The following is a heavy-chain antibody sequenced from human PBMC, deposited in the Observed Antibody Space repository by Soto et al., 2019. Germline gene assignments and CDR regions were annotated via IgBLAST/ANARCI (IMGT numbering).Heavy chain of an antibody. CDR1: GFTFSSYS. J-gene: IGHJ6*02. CDR2: ISSSSSYI. V-gene: IGHV3-21*01. D-gene: IGHD3-10*01. CDR3: ARRGYYYGSGSHRAGYYYGMDV. Sequence: GGSLRLSCAASGFTFSSYSMNWVRQAPGKGLEWVSSISSSSSYIYYADSVEGRFTISRDNAKNSLYLQMNSLRAEDTAVYYCARRGYYYGSGSHRAGYYYGMDVWGQGTTVTVSS.